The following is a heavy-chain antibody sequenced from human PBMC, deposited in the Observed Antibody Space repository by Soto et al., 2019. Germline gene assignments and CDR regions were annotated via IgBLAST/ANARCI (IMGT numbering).Heavy chain of an antibody. D-gene: IGHD3-3*01. CDR3: ARDQGITTFGVYSMYYYRMYV. J-gene: IGHJ6*02. CDR1: GYTFTSSG. CDR2: ISTDNGNT. Sequence: QVQLVQSGAEVKKPGASVKVSCKASGYTFTSSGFSWVRQAPGQGLEWMGWISTDNGNTNYAPHLQCRGSMTTDTATSTAYMDLKRLRSDDKAVYYCARDQGITTFGVYSMYYYRMYVWGQGTTVTVSS. V-gene: IGHV1-18*01.